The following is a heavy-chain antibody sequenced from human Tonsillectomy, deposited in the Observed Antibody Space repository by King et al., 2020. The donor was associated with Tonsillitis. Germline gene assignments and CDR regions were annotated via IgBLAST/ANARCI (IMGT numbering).Heavy chain of an antibody. CDR3: AKDHYYHSSGYYYHY. D-gene: IGHD3-22*01. CDR2: IYSGGSNT. V-gene: IGHV3-23*03. Sequence: VQLQESGGGLVQPGGSLRLSCAASGFTFSSYAMSWVRQAPGKGLEWVSVIYSGGSNTYHADSVKGRFTISRDDSKNTLYLQLNSLRAEDTAVYYCAKDHYYHSSGYYYHYWGQGTLVTVSS. J-gene: IGHJ4*02. CDR1: GFTFSSYA.